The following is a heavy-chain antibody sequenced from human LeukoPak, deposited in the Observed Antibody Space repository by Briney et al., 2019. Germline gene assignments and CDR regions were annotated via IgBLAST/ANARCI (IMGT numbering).Heavy chain of an antibody. CDR3: ARTSSQWLVPPDFDY. Sequence: GGSLRLSCAASGFTFSSYGMHWVRQAPGKGLEWVAVIWYDGSNKYYADSVKGRFTISRDNSKNTLYLQMNSLRAEDTAVYYCARTSSQWLVPPDFDYWGQGTLVTVSS. V-gene: IGHV3-33*01. CDR2: IWYDGSNK. J-gene: IGHJ4*02. CDR1: GFTFSSYG. D-gene: IGHD6-19*01.